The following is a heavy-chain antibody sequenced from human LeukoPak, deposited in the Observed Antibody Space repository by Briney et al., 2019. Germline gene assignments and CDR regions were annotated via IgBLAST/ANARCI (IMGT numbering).Heavy chain of an antibody. CDR2: ISGSGGST. V-gene: IGHV3-23*01. CDR1: GFTFSSYG. CDR3: AKDVGSGSGNYYNRPS. Sequence: GGTLRLSCAASGFTFSSYGMSWVRQAPGKGLEWVSVISGSGGSTYYAASVKGRFTISRGNSKNTLYLQMNSLRAEDTAVYYCAKDVGSGSGNYYNRPSWGQGTLVTVSS. J-gene: IGHJ5*02. D-gene: IGHD3-10*01.